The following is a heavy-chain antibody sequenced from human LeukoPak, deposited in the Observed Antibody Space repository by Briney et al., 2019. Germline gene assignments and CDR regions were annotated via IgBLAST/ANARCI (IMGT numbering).Heavy chain of an antibody. V-gene: IGHV4-59*12. CDR3: ARGNDYPSYFDF. CDR2: IYYSGST. CDR1: GGSISSYY. D-gene: IGHD4-17*01. Sequence: SETLSLTCTVSGGSISSYYRSWIRQPPGKGLEWIGYIYYSGSTNYNPSLKSRVNIAVDTSKNQFSLKVSSVTAADTAVYYCARGNDYPSYFDFWGQGTLVTVSS. J-gene: IGHJ4*02.